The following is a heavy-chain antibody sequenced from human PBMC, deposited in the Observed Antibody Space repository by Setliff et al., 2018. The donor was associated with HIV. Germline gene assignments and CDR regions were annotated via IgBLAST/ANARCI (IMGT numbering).Heavy chain of an antibody. CDR3: ATYYYDSSGYQVDAFDI. J-gene: IGHJ3*02. Sequence: PSETLSLTCTVSGGSISSSSYYWGWIRQSPGKGLEWIGNIYYSGRTDYNPSLKSRVTISVDTSKEKFSLKLSSVTAADTAVYYCATYYYDSSGYQVDAFDIWGQGTMVTVSS. CDR1: GGSISSSSYY. D-gene: IGHD3-22*01. V-gene: IGHV4-39*07. CDR2: IYYSGRT.